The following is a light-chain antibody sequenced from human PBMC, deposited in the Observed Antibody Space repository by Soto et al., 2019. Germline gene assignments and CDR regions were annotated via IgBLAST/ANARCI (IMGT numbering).Light chain of an antibody. Sequence: IVLTKYTATLCVSRGERASLSCLAGQSVSSDLAWYQQKPGQAPRLLIPGASTRATGIPARFSGSGSGTEFTLTCSSLQSEDFAVYYLQQYNNWLITFGQGTRLEIK. V-gene: IGKV3-15*01. J-gene: IGKJ5*01. CDR2: GAS. CDR1: QSVSSD. CDR3: QQYNNWLIT.